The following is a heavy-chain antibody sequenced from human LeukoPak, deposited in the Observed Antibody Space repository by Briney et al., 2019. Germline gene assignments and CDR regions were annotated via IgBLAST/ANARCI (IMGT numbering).Heavy chain of an antibody. CDR1: GGTFSSYT. CDR2: IIPILGIA. Sequence: SVKVSCKASGGTFSSYTISWVRQAPGQGLEWMGRIIPILGIANYAQKFQGRVTITADKSTSTAYMELSSLRSEDTAVYYCAREPLKLYCTNGVCSIRNYYYYMDVGGKGTTVTVSS. D-gene: IGHD2-8*01. V-gene: IGHV1-69*04. J-gene: IGHJ6*03. CDR3: AREPLKLYCTNGVCSIRNYYYYMDV.